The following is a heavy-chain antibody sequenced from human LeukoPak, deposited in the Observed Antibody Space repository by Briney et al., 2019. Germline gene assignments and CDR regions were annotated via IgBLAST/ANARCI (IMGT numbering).Heavy chain of an antibody. CDR2: INENARNT. J-gene: IGHJ4*02. CDR3: TKGDGGWYPIDY. Sequence: PGASLRLSCAASGFTFKEYGMSWVRQAPGKGLEWVSTINENARNTHYADSVQGRFSISRDNSKNTLLLQMNSLRVDDTALYYCTKGDGGWYPIDYWGQGTLVIVSS. D-gene: IGHD6-19*01. V-gene: IGHV3-23*01. CDR1: GFTFKEYG.